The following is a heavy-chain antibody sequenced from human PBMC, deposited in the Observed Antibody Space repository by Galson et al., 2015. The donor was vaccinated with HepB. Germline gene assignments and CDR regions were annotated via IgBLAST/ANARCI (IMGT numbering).Heavy chain of an antibody. CDR3: ARQIVGGSYYYGSEAKYGMDV. CDR1: GGTFSSYA. D-gene: IGHD3-10*01. Sequence: SVKVSCKASGGTFSSYAISWVRQAPGQGLEWMGGIIPIFGTANYAQKFQGRVTITADESTSTAYMELSSLRSEDTAVYYCARQIVGGSYYYGSEAKYGMDVWGQGTTVTVSS. J-gene: IGHJ6*02. CDR2: IIPIFGTA. V-gene: IGHV1-69*13.